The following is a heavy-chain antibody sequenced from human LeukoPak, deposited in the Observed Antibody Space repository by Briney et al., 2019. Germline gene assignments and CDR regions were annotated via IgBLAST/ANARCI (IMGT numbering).Heavy chain of an antibody. Sequence: PSETLSLTCTVSGGSISSSSYYWGWIRQPPGKGLEWIGSIYYSGSTYYNPSLKSRVTISVDTSKNQFSLKLSSVTAADTAVYYCARVPAVAGTPGYYFDYWGQGTLVTVSS. CDR2: IYYSGST. CDR1: GGSISSSSYY. J-gene: IGHJ4*02. V-gene: IGHV4-39*07. CDR3: ARVPAVAGTPGYYFDY. D-gene: IGHD6-19*01.